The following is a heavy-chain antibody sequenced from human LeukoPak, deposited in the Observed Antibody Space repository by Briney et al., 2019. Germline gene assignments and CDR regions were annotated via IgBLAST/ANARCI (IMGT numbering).Heavy chain of an antibody. D-gene: IGHD3-10*01. V-gene: IGHV1-3*01. CDR1: GYTFTSYA. Sequence: ASVKVSCKASGYTFTSYAMHWVRQAPGQRLEWMGWINAGHGNTKYSQKFQGRVTITRDTSASTAYMELSSLRSEDTAVYYCARDPSVVRGKFTLFDYWGQGTLVTVSS. J-gene: IGHJ4*02. CDR3: ARDPSVVRGKFTLFDY. CDR2: INAGHGNT.